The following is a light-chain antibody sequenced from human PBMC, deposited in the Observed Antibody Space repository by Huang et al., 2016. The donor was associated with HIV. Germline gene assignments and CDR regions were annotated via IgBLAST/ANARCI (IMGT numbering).Light chain of an antibody. CDR3: QQSYSTPRVT. J-gene: IGKJ3*01. CDR2: ATS. CDR1: QNIDIR. V-gene: IGKV1-39*01. Sequence: DIQMTQSPSSLSAFVGDSVTITCRASQNIDIRLNWYQQKPGKAPKLLIYATSNLHNGVPSRFSGSGSGTDFILTINRLQPEDSATYSCQQSYSTPRVTFGPGTKIHI.